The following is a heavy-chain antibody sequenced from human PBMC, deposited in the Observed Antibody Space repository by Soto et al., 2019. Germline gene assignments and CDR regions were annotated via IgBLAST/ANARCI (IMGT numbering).Heavy chain of an antibody. CDR2: ISGSGGST. D-gene: IGHD6-13*01. Sequence: EVQLLESGGGLVQPGGSLRLSCAASGFTFSSYAMSWFRQAPGKGVEWVSVISGSGGSTYYADSVKGRFTISRDKSKNTLYLQMNSLRAEDTAVYYCAKRAAGTSFDYWGQGTLVTVSS. J-gene: IGHJ4*02. V-gene: IGHV3-23*01. CDR3: AKRAAGTSFDY. CDR1: GFTFSSYA.